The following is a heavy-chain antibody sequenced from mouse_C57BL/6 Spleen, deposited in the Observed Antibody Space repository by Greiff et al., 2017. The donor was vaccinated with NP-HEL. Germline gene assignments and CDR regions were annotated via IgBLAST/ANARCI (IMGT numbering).Heavy chain of an antibody. D-gene: IGHD5-1*01. J-gene: IGHJ4*01. CDR1: GYTFTDYN. CDR3: ARLPHAMDY. V-gene: IGHV1-22*01. Sequence: VQLQQSGPELVKPGASVKMSCKASGYTFTDYNMHWVKQSHGKSLEWIGYINPNNGGTSYNQKFKGKATLTVNKSSSTAYMEPRRLTSEDSAVYYFARLPHAMDYWGQGTSVTVSS. CDR2: INPNNGGT.